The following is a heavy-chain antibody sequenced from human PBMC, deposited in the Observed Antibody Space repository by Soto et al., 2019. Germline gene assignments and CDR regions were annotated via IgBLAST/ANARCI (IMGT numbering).Heavy chain of an antibody. CDR1: GFTFSSYA. CDR2: ISGSGGST. CDR3: AKGVYYGSGSPRFDP. Sequence: PGGSLRLSCAASGFTFSSYAMSWVRQAPWKGLEWVSAISGSGGSTYYADSVKGRFTISRDNSKNTLYLQMNSLRAEDTAVYYCAKGVYYGSGSPRFDPWGQGTLVTVSS. D-gene: IGHD3-10*01. V-gene: IGHV3-23*01. J-gene: IGHJ5*02.